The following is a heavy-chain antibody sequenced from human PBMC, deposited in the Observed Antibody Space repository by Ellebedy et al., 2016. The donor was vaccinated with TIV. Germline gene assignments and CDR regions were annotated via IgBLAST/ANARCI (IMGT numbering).Heavy chain of an antibody. Sequence: GESLKISCAASGFSFSNYAMSWVRQAPGKGLEWVSSICGSGGSPYYADSVKGRFTLSRDDSKNTLYLPMNSLRAEDTAVYYCAKDHPSNGWPTFDYWGQGTLVTVSS. J-gene: IGHJ4*02. V-gene: IGHV3-23*01. CDR2: ICGSGGSP. CDR1: GFSFSNYA. D-gene: IGHD6-19*01. CDR3: AKDHPSNGWPTFDY.